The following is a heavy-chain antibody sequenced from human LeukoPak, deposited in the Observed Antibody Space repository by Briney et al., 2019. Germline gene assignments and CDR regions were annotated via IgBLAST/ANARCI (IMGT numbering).Heavy chain of an antibody. J-gene: IGHJ3*02. D-gene: IGHD6-13*01. Sequence: PSETLSLTCTVSGGSISSGSYYWSWIRQPAGKGLEWIGRIYTSGSTNYNPSLKSRVTISVDTSKNQFSLKLSSVTAADTAVYYCAREQQLGLYAFDIWGQGTMVTVSS. CDR3: AREQQLGLYAFDI. CDR2: IYTSGST. V-gene: IGHV4-61*02. CDR1: GGSISSGSYY.